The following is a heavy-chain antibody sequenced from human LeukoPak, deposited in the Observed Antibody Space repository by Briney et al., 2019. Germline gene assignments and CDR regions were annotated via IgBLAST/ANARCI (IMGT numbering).Heavy chain of an antibody. Sequence: GGSLRLSCAASGFTFSSYSMSWVRQAPGKGLEWVGRIKSKTDGGTTDYAAPVKGRFTISRDDSKNTLYLQMDSLKTEDTAVYYCTTDPWCSGGSCYADSWGQGTLVTVSS. CDR3: TTDPWCSGGSCYADS. J-gene: IGHJ4*02. V-gene: IGHV3-15*01. D-gene: IGHD2-15*01. CDR2: IKSKTDGGTT. CDR1: GFTFSSYS.